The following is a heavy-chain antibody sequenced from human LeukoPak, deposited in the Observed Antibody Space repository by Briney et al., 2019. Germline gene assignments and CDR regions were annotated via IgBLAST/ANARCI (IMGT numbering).Heavy chain of an antibody. Sequence: GASVKVSCKASGYTFTNYYIHWVRQAPGQGLEWVGLINPNGGSTGYAQRFQGRVTVTTDTSTSTVYMELNSLGSEDTAVYYWARERRALGEDFWGQGTLVTVSS. J-gene: IGHJ4*02. D-gene: IGHD3-16*01. CDR3: ARERRALGEDF. V-gene: IGHV1-46*01. CDR2: INPNGGST. CDR1: GYTFTNYY.